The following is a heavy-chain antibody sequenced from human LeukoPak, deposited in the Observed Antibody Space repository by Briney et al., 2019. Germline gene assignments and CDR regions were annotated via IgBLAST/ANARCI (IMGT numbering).Heavy chain of an antibody. CDR1: GSYW. CDR3: ARRYFDY. J-gene: IGHJ4*02. Sequence: PGGSLRLSCAASGSYWMHWVRQAPGKGLEWVANIKQDGSEEYYVDSVKGRFTISRDNAKNSLYLQMNSLRAEDTAVYYCARRYFDYWGQGILVTVSS. CDR2: IKQDGSEE. V-gene: IGHV3-7*03.